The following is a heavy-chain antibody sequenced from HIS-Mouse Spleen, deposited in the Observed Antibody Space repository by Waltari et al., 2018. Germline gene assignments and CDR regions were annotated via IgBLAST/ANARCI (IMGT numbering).Heavy chain of an antibody. D-gene: IGHD6-19*01. Sequence: EVQLVESGGGLVKPGGSLRLSCAASGFTFSSYSMNWVRQAPGKGLEWVSSISSSSSYIYYADSGKGRFTISRDNAKNSLYLQMNSLRAEDTAVYYCARDRGQWLANDAFDIWGQGTMVTVSS. CDR3: ARDRGQWLANDAFDI. CDR1: GFTFSSYS. CDR2: ISSSSSYI. J-gene: IGHJ3*02. V-gene: IGHV3-21*01.